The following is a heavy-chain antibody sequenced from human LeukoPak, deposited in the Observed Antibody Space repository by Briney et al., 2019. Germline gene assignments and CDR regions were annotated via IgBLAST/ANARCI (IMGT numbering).Heavy chain of an antibody. CDR3: ARGGTSGYFPWYFDL. Sequence: PSETLSLTCTVSGASISSYYWSWIRQPPGKGLEWIGYIYYSGSTNYSPSLQSRVTISVDTSRNQFSLKLTSVTAADTAVYYCARGGTSGYFPWYFDLWGRGTLVTVSS. CDR2: IYYSGST. D-gene: IGHD3-22*01. V-gene: IGHV4-59*01. J-gene: IGHJ2*01. CDR1: GASISSYY.